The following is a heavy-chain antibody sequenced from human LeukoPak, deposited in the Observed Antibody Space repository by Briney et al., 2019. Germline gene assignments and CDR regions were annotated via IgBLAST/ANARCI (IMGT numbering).Heavy chain of an antibody. CDR3: ASSDEYCSSTSCPFDY. J-gene: IGHJ4*02. V-gene: IGHV1-18*01. Sequence: ASVKVSCKASGYTFTSYGSSWGRQAPGQGGEGRGWISAYNGNTNYAQKLQGRVTMTTDTSTSTAYMELRSLRSDDTAVYYCASSDEYCSSTSCPFDYWGQGTLVPVSS. D-gene: IGHD2-2*01. CDR2: ISAYNGNT. CDR1: GYTFTSYG.